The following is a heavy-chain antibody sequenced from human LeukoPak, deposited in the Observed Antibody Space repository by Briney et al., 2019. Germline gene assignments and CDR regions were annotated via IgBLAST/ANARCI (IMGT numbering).Heavy chain of an antibody. D-gene: IGHD3-16*01. J-gene: IGHJ4*02. CDR1: GYTFTSYG. Sequence: ASVKVSCKAAGYTFTSYGISWVRQAPGQGLELVGWISAYNGNTDYAQSLQGRVTMTIDTSTSTDYMELRSQRSADTSLYYCARDVGRSYDLDYWGQGTLVTVSS. CDR2: ISAYNGNT. V-gene: IGHV1-18*01. CDR3: ARDVGRSYDLDY.